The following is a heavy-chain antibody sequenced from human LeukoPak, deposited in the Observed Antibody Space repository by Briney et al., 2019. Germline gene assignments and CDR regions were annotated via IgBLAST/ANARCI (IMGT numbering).Heavy chain of an antibody. V-gene: IGHV3-33*08. J-gene: IGHJ6*02. CDR2: IWYDGSNK. CDR1: AFTFDNYG. Sequence: GGSLRLSCAASAFTFDNYGMSWVRQAPGKGLEWVAVIWYDGSNKYYADSVKGRFTISKDNSKSTLYLQMNSLRAEDTAVYYCVNYGMDVWGQGTTVTVSS. CDR3: VNYGMDV.